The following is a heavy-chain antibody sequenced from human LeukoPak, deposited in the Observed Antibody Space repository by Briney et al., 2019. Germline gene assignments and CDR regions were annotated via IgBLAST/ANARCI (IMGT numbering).Heavy chain of an antibody. CDR2: ISAYNGNT. Sequence: ASVKVSCKASGYTFTSYGISWVRQAPGQGLEWMGWISAYNGNTNYAQKLQGRVTMTTDTSTSTAYMELRSLRSDDTAVYYCARDRLWFGELLFSGPPDYWGQGTLVTVSS. CDR1: GYTFTSYG. D-gene: IGHD3-10*01. J-gene: IGHJ4*02. V-gene: IGHV1-18*01. CDR3: ARDRLWFGELLFSGPPDY.